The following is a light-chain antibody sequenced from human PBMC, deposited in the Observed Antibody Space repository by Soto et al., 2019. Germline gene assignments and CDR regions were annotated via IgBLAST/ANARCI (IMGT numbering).Light chain of an antibody. CDR2: SNN. V-gene: IGLV1-44*01. J-gene: IGLJ2*01. Sequence: QSVLTQQPSASGTPGQRVTLSCSGSSSNIGSNTVNWYQPLPGTAPKLLIYSNNQRHSGVPDRFSGSKSGTSASLAISGLQSEDEADYYCAAGDDSLNGVVFGGGTKLTV. CDR3: AAGDDSLNGVV. CDR1: SSNIGSNT.